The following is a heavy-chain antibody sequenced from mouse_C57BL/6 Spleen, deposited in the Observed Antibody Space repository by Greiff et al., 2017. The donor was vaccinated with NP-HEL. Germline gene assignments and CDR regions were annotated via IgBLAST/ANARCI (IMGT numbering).Heavy chain of an antibody. CDR1: GFNIKDYY. CDR2: IDPEDGET. CDR3: ARWELGRYFDY. D-gene: IGHD4-1*01. J-gene: IGHJ2*01. Sequence: DVKLVESGAELVKPGASVKLSCTASGFNIKDYYMHWVKQRTEQGLEWIGRIDPEDGETKYAPKFQGKATITADTSSNTAYLQLSSLTSEDTAVYCCARWELGRYFDYWGQGTTLTVSS. V-gene: IGHV14-2*01.